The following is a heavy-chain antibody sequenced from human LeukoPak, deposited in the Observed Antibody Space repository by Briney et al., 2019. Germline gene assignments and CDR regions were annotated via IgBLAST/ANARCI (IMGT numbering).Heavy chain of an antibody. D-gene: IGHD5-18*01. Sequence: SVTVSCRASGGTFSSYAISWVRQAPGRGLEWVGGIIPIFGTANYAQKFQGRVTITADESTSTAYMELSSLRSEDTAVYYCARVRPGDGYGDYWGQGTLVTVSS. V-gene: IGHV1-69*01. J-gene: IGHJ4*02. CDR2: IIPIFGTA. CDR1: GGTFSSYA. CDR3: ARVRPGDGYGDY.